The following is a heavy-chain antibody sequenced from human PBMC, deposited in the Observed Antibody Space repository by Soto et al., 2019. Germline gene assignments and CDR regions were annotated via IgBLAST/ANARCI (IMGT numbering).Heavy chain of an antibody. CDR1: GYTFTSYS. CDR2: INAGNGNT. Sequence: ASVKVSSKASGYTFTSYSMHWVRQAPGQRLEWMGWINAGNGNTKYSQKFQGRVTITRYTSASTAYMELSSLRSEDTAVHYCARDGADIVVVPAALRVWFDAWRQGTMVT. CDR3: ARDGADIVVVPAALRVWFDA. V-gene: IGHV1-3*01. D-gene: IGHD2-2*01. J-gene: IGHJ5*02.